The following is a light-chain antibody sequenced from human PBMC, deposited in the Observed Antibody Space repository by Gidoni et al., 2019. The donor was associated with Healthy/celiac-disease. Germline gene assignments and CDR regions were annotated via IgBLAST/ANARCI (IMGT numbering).Light chain of an antibody. CDR3: QQDGSSIT. Sequence: EIVLTQSPGTLSLSPGERATLSCMASQSVSSSYLAWYQQTPGQAPRLLIYGASSRATGIPDRYSGSGCGTDFTLTISRLEAEDVALYYCQQDGSSITFXPXTKVEIK. V-gene: IGKV3-20*01. J-gene: IGKJ3*01. CDR1: QSVSSSY. CDR2: GAS.